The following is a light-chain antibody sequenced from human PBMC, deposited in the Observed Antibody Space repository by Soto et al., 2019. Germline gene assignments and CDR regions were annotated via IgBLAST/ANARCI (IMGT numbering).Light chain of an antibody. J-gene: IGLJ3*02. CDR3: QSYDRSLSAWV. Sequence: QPVLTQPPSVSGASGQRVIISCSGSSSNIGANYDVHWYQQLPGTAPKFLIYGNSNRPSGVPDRFSGSRSGTTASLAITGLQAEDEADYYCQSYDRSLSAWVFGGGTKLTVL. V-gene: IGLV1-40*01. CDR1: SSNIGANYD. CDR2: GNS.